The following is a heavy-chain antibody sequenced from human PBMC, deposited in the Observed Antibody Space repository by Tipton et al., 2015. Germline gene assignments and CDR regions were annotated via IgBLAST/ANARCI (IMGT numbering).Heavy chain of an antibody. CDR2: TYYRSKWYY. J-gene: IGHJ6*02. CDR1: GDSVSSSTSA. CDR3: TRDPAYYYGMDV. V-gene: IGHV6-1*01. D-gene: IGHD6-25*01. Sequence: GLVKPSQTLSLTCDISGDSVSSSTSAWNWIRQSPSRGLEWLGRTYYRSKWYYEYSISVKSRVTATPGTSKNQFSLHLNSVTPEDTAVYYCTRDPAYYYGMDVWDQGP.